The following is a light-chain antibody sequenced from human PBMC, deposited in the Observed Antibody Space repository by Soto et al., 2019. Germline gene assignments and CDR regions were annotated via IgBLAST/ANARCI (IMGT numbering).Light chain of an antibody. V-gene: IGLV1-44*01. J-gene: IGLJ3*02. CDR3: AAWDDSLNPWV. Sequence: QSVLTQPPSASGNPGQRVTISCSGSSSNIGSNTVNWYQQLPGTAPKLLIYSNNQRPSGVPDRFSGSKSGTSASLAISGLQSEDEADYYCAAWDDSLNPWVFGGGTKLTVL. CDR1: SSNIGSNT. CDR2: SNN.